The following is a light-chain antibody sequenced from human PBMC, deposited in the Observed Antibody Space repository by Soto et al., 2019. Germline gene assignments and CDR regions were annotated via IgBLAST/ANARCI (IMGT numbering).Light chain of an antibody. V-gene: IGKV3-20*01. J-gene: IGKJ2*01. Sequence: EIVLTQSPGTLSLSPGERATLSCRASESVHSRYLAWYQQKPGQAPRLLFYATSTRATGIPDRFSASGAGTDCTLTISRLDPEDFEVYYCQQYANSPPYTFGQGTKREIK. CDR2: ATS. CDR3: QQYANSPPYT. CDR1: ESVHSRY.